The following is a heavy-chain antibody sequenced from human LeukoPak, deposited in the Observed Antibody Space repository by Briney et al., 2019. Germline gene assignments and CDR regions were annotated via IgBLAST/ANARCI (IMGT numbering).Heavy chain of an antibody. CDR3: ATGDPYNGDYAVS. CDR2: ISSSASNI. D-gene: IGHD4-17*01. CDR1: GFTFSNYY. Sequence: KPGGSLRLSCEASGFTFSNYYMSWIRQAPGKGLEWVAYISSSASNIYHADSVKGRFTISRDNSKSSLYLQMNNLRLEDTAIYYCATGDPYNGDYAVSWGQRTLVTVSS. J-gene: IGHJ5*02. V-gene: IGHV3-11*01.